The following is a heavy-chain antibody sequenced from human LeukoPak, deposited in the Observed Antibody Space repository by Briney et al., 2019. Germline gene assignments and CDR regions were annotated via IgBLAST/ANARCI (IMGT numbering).Heavy chain of an antibody. V-gene: IGHV4-38-2*02. J-gene: IGHJ3*02. CDR2: IYPTGST. Sequence: SETLSLTCTVSGYSISSGYYWGWIRQPPGKGLEWIGNIYPTGSTYYNPSLKSRVTISLDTSRNQFSLKLNSVTAADTAVYYCAKSNGYGLVDIWGQGTMVTVSS. CDR3: AKSNGYGLVDI. D-gene: IGHD3-10*01. CDR1: GYSISSGYY.